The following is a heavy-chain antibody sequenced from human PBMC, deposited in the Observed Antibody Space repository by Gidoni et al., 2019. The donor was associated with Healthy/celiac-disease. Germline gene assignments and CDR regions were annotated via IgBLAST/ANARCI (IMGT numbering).Heavy chain of an antibody. CDR3: TTDFTVTNYGGVDY. Sequence: EVQLVESGGGLVKPGGSLRLSCAASGFTFSHAWMSWVRQAPGKGLEWVGRIKSKTDGGTTDYAAPVKGRFTISRDDSKNTLYLQMNSLKTEDTAVYYCTTDFTVTNYGGVDYWGQGTLVTVSS. CDR1: GFTFSHAW. D-gene: IGHD4-17*01. J-gene: IGHJ4*02. V-gene: IGHV3-15*01. CDR2: IKSKTDGGTT.